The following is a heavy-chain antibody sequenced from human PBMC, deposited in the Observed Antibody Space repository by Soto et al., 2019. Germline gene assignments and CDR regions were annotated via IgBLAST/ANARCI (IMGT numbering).Heavy chain of an antibody. J-gene: IGHJ6*02. CDR3: ARSSGSYSYYGLDV. CDR1: GYTLTDYY. Sequence: GASVKVSCKPSGYTLTDYYIHWVRQAPGQGPEWMGWINPKNGDTKSAQNFQGRVTMTRDMSVTTAYLDLSSLTSDDTAQYYCARSSGSYSYYGLDVWGQGTTVTVFS. D-gene: IGHD6-19*01. CDR2: INPKNGDT. V-gene: IGHV1-2*02.